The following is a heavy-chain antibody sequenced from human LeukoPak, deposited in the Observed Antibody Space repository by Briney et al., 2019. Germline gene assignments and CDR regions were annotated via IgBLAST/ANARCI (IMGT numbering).Heavy chain of an antibody. CDR3: AKRGGTESFYYYYYMDV. V-gene: IGHV3-23*01. CDR2: ISRSGGTT. Sequence: GGSLRLSCAASGFTFSSYDMTWVRQTPGKGLEWVALISRSGGTTYYADSVKGRFTISRDNSKNTLYLQMNSLRAADTAEYYCAKRGGTESFYYYYYMDVWGKGTTVTVSS. D-gene: IGHD2-15*01. J-gene: IGHJ6*03. CDR1: GFTFSSYD.